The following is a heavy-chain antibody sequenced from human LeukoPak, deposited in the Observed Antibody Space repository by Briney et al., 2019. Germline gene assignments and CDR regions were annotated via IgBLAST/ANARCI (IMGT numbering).Heavy chain of an antibody. CDR1: GFTFSSYG. V-gene: IGHV3-30*18. CDR3: AKDGSSGYYLYYFDY. Sequence: GGSLRLSCAASGFTFSSYGMHWVRQAPGKGLEWVAVISYDGSNKYYADSVKGRFTISRDNSKNTLYLQMTSLRAEDTAVYYCAKDGSSGYYLYYFDYWGQGTLVTVSS. J-gene: IGHJ4*02. CDR2: ISYDGSNK. D-gene: IGHD3-22*01.